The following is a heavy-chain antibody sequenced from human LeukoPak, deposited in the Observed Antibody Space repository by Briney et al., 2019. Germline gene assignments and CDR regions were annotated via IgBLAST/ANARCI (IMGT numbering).Heavy chain of an antibody. CDR2: IIPILGIA. J-gene: IGHJ5*02. Sequence: SVKVSCKASGGTFSSYTISWVRQAPGQGLEWMGRIIPILGIANYAQKFQGRVTITSDKSTSTAYMELSSLRSEDTAVYYCASSIYYDFWSGYSNWFDPWGQGTLVTVSS. V-gene: IGHV1-69*02. D-gene: IGHD3-3*01. CDR1: GGTFSSYT. CDR3: ASSIYYDFWSGYSNWFDP.